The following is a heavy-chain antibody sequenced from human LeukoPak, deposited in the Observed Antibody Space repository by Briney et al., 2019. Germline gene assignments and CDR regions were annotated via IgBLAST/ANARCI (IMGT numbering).Heavy chain of an antibody. J-gene: IGHJ5*02. CDR3: ALRGDNWIGYGDVYNWFDP. CDR1: GYTFTSYD. D-gene: IGHD1-20*01. CDR2: MNPNSGNT. V-gene: IGHV1-8*03. Sequence: ASVKVSCKPSGYTFTSYDINWVRQAPGQGLEWVGWMNPNSGNTGYAQKFQGRVTITRNTSISTAYMELSSLRSEDTAVYYCALRGDNWIGYGDVYNWFDPWGQGPLVTVSS.